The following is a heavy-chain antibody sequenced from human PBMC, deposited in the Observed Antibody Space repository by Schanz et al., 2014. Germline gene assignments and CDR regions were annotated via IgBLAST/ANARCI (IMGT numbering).Heavy chain of an antibody. CDR1: GFSFSSYA. CDR3: ARKVVATIGGYYDN. J-gene: IGHJ4*02. Sequence: EVQLVESGGGLVEPGGSLRLSCAASGFSFSSYAMGWVRQARGKGLEWVSAMNESHSTIYYADSVRGRFTISRDNAENTLFLQMNSLRAEDTAVYYCARKVVATIGGYYDNWGQGTLVTVSS. V-gene: IGHV3-23*04. D-gene: IGHD5-12*01. CDR2: MNESHSTI.